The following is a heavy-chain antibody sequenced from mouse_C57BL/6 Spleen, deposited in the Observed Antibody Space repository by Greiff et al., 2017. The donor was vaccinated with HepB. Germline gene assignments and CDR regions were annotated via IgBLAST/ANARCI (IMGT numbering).Heavy chain of an antibody. Sequence: QVQLQQSGPELVKPGASVKISCKASGYAFSSSWMNWVKQRPGKGLEWIGRIYPGDGDTNYNGKFKGKATLTADKSSSTAYMQLSSLTSEDSAVYFCAGELGPWFAYWSQGTLVTVSA. V-gene: IGHV1-82*01. CDR3: AGELGPWFAY. D-gene: IGHD4-1*01. CDR2: IYPGDGDT. CDR1: GYAFSSSW. J-gene: IGHJ3*01.